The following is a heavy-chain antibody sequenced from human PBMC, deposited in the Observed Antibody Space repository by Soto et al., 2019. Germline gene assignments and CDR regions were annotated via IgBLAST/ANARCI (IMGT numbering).Heavy chain of an antibody. CDR2: IYYSGST. CDR3: ARLTAATLDY. J-gene: IGHJ4*02. D-gene: IGHD2-15*01. Sequence: PSETLSLACTVSGGSISSSSYYWGWIRQPPGKGLEWIGTIYYSGSTFYNPSLKSRVTISIDMSKIQFSLNLSSVTAAYTAVYYCARLTAATLDYWGQGTLVTVSS. V-gene: IGHV4-39*01. CDR1: GGSISSSSYY.